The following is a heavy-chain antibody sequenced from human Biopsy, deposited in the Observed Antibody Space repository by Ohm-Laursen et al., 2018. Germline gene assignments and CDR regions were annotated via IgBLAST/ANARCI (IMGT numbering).Heavy chain of an antibody. Sequence: ASVKVSCKASGYTYPDYYVHWVRQAPGQGLGWMGWIKPKNGDTDYLQRFQGRVTLAWDRSTSTGYMEVSSLRSGDTALYYCATRGGDDFWSGHYSEIYYYYTLDVWGQGTTVTVSS. D-gene: IGHD3-3*01. J-gene: IGHJ6*02. CDR3: ATRGGDDFWSGHYSEIYYYYTLDV. CDR2: IKPKNGDT. CDR1: GYTYPDYY. V-gene: IGHV1-2*02.